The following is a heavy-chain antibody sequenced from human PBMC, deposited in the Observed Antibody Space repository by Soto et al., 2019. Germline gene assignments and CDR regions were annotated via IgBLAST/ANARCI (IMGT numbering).Heavy chain of an antibody. V-gene: IGHV4-34*01. CDR1: GGSFSGYY. CDR3: ARLHSGYYYYYYYMDV. Sequence: PSETLSLTCAVYGGSFSGYYWSWIRQPPGKGLEWIGEINHSGSTNYNPSLKSRVTISVDTSKNQFSLKLSSVTAADTAVYYCARLHSGYYYYYYYMDVWGKGTTVTVS. CDR2: INHSGST. J-gene: IGHJ6*03. D-gene: IGHD5-18*01.